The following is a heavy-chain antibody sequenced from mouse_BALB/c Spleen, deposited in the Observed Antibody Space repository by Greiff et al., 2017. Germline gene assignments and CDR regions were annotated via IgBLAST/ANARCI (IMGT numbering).Heavy chain of an antibody. J-gene: IGHJ2*01. D-gene: IGHD4-1*01. CDR2: INPSNGRT. Sequence: VKLMESGAELVKPGASVKLSCKASGYTFTSYWMHWVKQRPGQGLEWIGEINPSNGRTNYNEKFKSKATLTVDKSSSTAYMQLSSLTSEDSAVYYCARKGWDDYLDGWGQGTTLTVSA. CDR3: ARKGWDDYLDG. V-gene: IGHV1S81*02. CDR1: GYTFTSYW.